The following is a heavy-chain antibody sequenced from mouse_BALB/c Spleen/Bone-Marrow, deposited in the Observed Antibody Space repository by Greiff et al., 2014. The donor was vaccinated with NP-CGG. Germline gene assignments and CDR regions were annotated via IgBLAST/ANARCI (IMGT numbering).Heavy chain of an antibody. Sequence: EVKLQESGAELVKPGASVKLSCTASGFNIKDTYMHWVEQRPEQGLEWIGRIDPANGNTKYDPKFQGKATITADTSSNTAYLQLSSLTSEDTAVYYCALYYDYDVGYWGQGTTLTVSS. J-gene: IGHJ2*01. CDR3: ALYYDYDVGY. CDR2: IDPANGNT. D-gene: IGHD2-4*01. CDR1: GFNIKDTY. V-gene: IGHV14-3*02.